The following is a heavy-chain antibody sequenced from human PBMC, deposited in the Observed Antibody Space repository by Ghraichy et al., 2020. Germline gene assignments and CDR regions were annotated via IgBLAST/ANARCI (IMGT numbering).Heavy chain of an antibody. Sequence: ASVKVSCKASGYTFTSYDINWVRQDTGQGLEWMGWMNPNSGNTGYAQKFQGRVTMTRNTSISTAYMELSSLRSEDTAVYYCARGRIVQNSYGSYWGQGTLVTVSS. D-gene: IGHD5-18*01. CDR2: MNPNSGNT. CDR3: ARGRIVQNSYGSY. V-gene: IGHV1-8*01. CDR1: GYTFTSYD. J-gene: IGHJ4*02.